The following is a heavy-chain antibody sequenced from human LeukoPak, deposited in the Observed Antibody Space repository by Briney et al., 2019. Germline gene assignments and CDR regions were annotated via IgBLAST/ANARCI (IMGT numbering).Heavy chain of an antibody. D-gene: IGHD1-26*01. J-gene: IGHJ4*02. CDR2: ISAYNGNT. V-gene: IGHV1-18*01. CDR3: ARRSGSYAPTPADY. CDR1: GYTFTSYG. Sequence: GASVKVSCRASGYTFTSYGISWVRQAPGQGLKWMGWISAYNGNTNYAQKLQGRVTMTTDTSTSTAYMELRSLRSDDTAVYYCARRSGSYAPTPADYWGQGTLVTVSS.